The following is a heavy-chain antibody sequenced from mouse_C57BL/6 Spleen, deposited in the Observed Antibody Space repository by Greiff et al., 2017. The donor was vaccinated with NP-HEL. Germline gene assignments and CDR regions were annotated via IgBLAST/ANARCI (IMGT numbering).Heavy chain of an antibody. D-gene: IGHD3-2*02. CDR3: ADSSGYETWFAY. J-gene: IGHJ3*01. Sequence: VMLVESGPELVKPGASVKISCKASGYAFSSSWMNWVKQRPGKGLEWIGRIYPGDGDTNYNGKFKGKATLTADKSSSTAYMQLSSLTSEDSAVYFCADSSGYETWFAYWGQGTLVTVSA. CDR1: GYAFSSSW. V-gene: IGHV1-82*01. CDR2: IYPGDGDT.